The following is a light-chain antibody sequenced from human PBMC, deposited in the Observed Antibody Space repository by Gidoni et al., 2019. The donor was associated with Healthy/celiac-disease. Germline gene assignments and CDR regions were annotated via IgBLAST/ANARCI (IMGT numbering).Light chain of an antibody. J-gene: IGLJ1*01. CDR3: SSYAGSNNYV. CDR1: SSAVGGYNY. Sequence: QSDLAHPPPASGSPGQSVSISCTGTSSAVGGYNYVSWYQQHPGKAPKLMIYEVSKRPSGVPDRFSGSKSGNTASLTVSGLQAEDEADYYCSSYAGSNNYVFGTGTKVTVL. CDR2: EVS. V-gene: IGLV2-8*01.